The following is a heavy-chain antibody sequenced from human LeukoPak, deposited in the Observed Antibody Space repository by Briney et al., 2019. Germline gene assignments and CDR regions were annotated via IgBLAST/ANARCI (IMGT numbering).Heavy chain of an antibody. D-gene: IGHD6-25*01. CDR3: ARFAAGGSYYYYMDV. CDR1: GFTFSSYT. CDR2: IGTSSTTI. J-gene: IGHJ6*03. Sequence: PGESLRLSCAASGFTFSSYTMNWVRQPPGKGLEWVSNIGTSSTTIYYADSVKGRFTISRDNAKNSLYLQMNSLRADDTAVHYCARFAAGGSYYYYMDVWGKGTTVTVSS. V-gene: IGHV3-48*01.